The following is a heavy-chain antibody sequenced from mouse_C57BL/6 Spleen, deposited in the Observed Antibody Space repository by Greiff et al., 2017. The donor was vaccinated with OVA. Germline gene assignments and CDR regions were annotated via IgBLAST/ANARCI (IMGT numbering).Heavy chain of an antibody. CDR1: GFTFSDAW. CDR2: IRNKANNHAT. CDR3: TRTPYYGPYYYAMDY. V-gene: IGHV6-6*01. Sequence: EVKVVESGGGLVQPGGSMKLSCAASGFTFSDAWMDWVRQSPEKGLEWVAEIRNKANNHATYYAESVKGRFTISRDDSKSSVYLQMNSLRAEDTGIYYCTRTPYYGPYYYAMDYWGQGTSVTVSS. J-gene: IGHJ4*01. D-gene: IGHD1-1*01.